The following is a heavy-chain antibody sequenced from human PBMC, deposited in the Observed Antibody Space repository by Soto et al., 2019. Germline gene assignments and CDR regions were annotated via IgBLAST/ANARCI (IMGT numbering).Heavy chain of an antibody. J-gene: IGHJ6*02. CDR3: ARLGMYYDFWSGPSYYYYGMDV. CDR1: GGTFSSYA. Sequence: VASVKVSCKASGGTFSSYAISWVRQAPGQGLEWMGGIIPIFGTANYAQKFQGRVTITADESTSTAYMELSSLRSEDTAVYYCARLGMYYDFWSGPSYYYYGMDVWGQGTTVTVSS. D-gene: IGHD3-3*01. CDR2: IIPIFGTA. V-gene: IGHV1-69*13.